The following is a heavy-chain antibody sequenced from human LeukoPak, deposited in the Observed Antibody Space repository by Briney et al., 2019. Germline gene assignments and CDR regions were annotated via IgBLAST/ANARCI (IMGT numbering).Heavy chain of an antibody. CDR2: IRYDGSNK. D-gene: IGHD4-11*01. J-gene: IGHJ4*02. CDR3: AKAYTDHLAD. Sequence: GGSLRLXCAASGFTFSSYGMHWVRQAPGKGLEWVALIRYDGSNKYYADSVKGRFTISSDNSKNTLYLQMNSLRAEDTAVYYCAKAYTDHLADWGQGTLVTVSS. V-gene: IGHV3-30*02. CDR1: GFTFSSYG.